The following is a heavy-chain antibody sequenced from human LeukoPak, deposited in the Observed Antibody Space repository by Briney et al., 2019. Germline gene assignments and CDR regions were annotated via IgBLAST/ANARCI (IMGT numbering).Heavy chain of an antibody. Sequence: PSETLSLTCAVSGGSISSGGYSWSWIRQPPGKGLEWIGYIYHSGSTYYNPSLKSRVTISVDRSKNQFSLKLSSVTAADTAVYYCARASGYYYGGAFDIWGQGTMVTVSS. D-gene: IGHD3-22*01. CDR1: GGSISSGGYS. V-gene: IGHV4-30-2*01. CDR3: ARASGYYYGGAFDI. J-gene: IGHJ3*02. CDR2: IYHSGST.